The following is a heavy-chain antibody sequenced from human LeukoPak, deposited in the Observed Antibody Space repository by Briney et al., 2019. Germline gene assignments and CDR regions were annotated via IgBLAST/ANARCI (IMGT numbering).Heavy chain of an antibody. V-gene: IGHV4-39*01. Sequence: PSETLSLTCTVSGGSISSRSHYWGWIRQPPGKGLEWIGSIYYSGTTYHSPSPKSRVTISVDTSKNQFSLKLSSVTAADTAVYYCATPAGPFGDYDNWGQGTLVIVAS. CDR1: GGSISSRSHY. D-gene: IGHD4-17*01. CDR3: ATPAGPFGDYDN. J-gene: IGHJ4*02. CDR2: IYYSGTT.